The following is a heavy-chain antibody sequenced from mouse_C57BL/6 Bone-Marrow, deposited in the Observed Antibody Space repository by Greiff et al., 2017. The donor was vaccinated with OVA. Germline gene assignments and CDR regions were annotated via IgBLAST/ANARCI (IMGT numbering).Heavy chain of an antibody. Sequence: QVQLQQPGAELVKPGASVKLSCKASGYTFTSYWMHWVKQRPGQGLEWIGMIHPNSGSTNYNEKFKSKATLTVDKSSSTAYMQLSSLTSEDSAFYYCARSAIDYDYEGGYFDYWGQGTTLTVSS. J-gene: IGHJ2*01. CDR2: IHPNSGST. CDR1: GYTFTSYW. D-gene: IGHD2-4*01. V-gene: IGHV1-64*01. CDR3: ARSAIDYDYEGGYFDY.